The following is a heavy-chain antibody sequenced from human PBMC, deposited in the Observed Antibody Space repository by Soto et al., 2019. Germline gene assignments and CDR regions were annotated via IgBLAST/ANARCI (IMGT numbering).Heavy chain of an antibody. Sequence: GGSLRLSCAASGFIFSDYYITWIRQAPGKGLEWVAYISVSGSTIYYADSEEGRFSISRDNAKNSVFRQMTGLRADDTAVYYCARDRPYDATGLDYWGQGTVVTVSS. J-gene: IGHJ4*02. CDR1: GFIFSDYY. D-gene: IGHD2-15*01. CDR3: ARDRPYDATGLDY. CDR2: ISVSGSTI. V-gene: IGHV3-11*01.